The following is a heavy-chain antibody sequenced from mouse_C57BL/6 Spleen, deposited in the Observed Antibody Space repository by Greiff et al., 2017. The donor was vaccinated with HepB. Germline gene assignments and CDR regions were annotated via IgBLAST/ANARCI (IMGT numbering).Heavy chain of an antibody. CDR2: IDPSDSET. CDR3: ARLTDGYYGY. D-gene: IGHD2-3*01. CDR1: GYTFTSYW. J-gene: IGHJ2*01. Sequence: VQLQQPGAELVRPGSSVKLSCKASGYTFTSYWMHWVKQRPIQGLEWIGNIDPSDSETHYNQKFKDKATLTVDKSSSTAYMQLSSLTSEDSAVYYCARLTDGYYGYWGQGTTLTVSS. V-gene: IGHV1-52*01.